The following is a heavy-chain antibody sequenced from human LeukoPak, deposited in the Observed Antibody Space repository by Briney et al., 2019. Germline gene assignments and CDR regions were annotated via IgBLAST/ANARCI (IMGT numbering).Heavy chain of an antibody. CDR3: ARWGGGFDY. CDR1: GFTFSFYW. J-gene: IGHJ4*02. D-gene: IGHD3-16*01. CDR2: IKPDGSQK. Sequence: GGSLRLSCAASGFTFSFYWMSWVRLAPGKGLEWVANIKPDGSQKYYVDSMEGRFTVSRDNAKNSLYLQMNSLRAEDTAVYYCARWGGGFDYWGQGTRVTVSS. V-gene: IGHV3-7*04.